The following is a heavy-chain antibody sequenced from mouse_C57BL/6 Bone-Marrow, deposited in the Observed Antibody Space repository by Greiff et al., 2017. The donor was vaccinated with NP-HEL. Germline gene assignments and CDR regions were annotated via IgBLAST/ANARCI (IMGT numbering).Heavy chain of an antibody. Sequence: QVQLKQPGAELVKPGASVKLSCKASGYTFTTYWMQWVKQRPGQGLEWIGEIDPSDSYTNYNQKFKGKATLTVDTSSSTANMQLSSLTSEESAVYYCARKAYYGRSYEFAYWGEGTLVTVSA. CDR2: IDPSDSYT. CDR3: ARKAYYGRSYEFAY. V-gene: IGHV1-50*01. CDR1: GYTFTTYW. J-gene: IGHJ3*01. D-gene: IGHD1-1*01.